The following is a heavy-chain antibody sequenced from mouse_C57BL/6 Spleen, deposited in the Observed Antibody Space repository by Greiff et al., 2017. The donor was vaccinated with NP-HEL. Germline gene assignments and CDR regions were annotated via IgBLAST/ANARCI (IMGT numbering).Heavy chain of an antibody. D-gene: IGHD2-5*01. CDR1: GFTFSDYY. Sequence: EVKLVESGGGLVQPGGSLKLSCAASGFTFSDYYMYWVRQTPEKRLEWVAYISNGGGSTYYPDTVKGRFTISRDNAKNTLYLQMSRLKSEDTAMYYCARHGGSNLFAYWGQGTLVTVSA. J-gene: IGHJ3*01. V-gene: IGHV5-12*01. CDR2: ISNGGGST. CDR3: ARHGGSNLFAY.